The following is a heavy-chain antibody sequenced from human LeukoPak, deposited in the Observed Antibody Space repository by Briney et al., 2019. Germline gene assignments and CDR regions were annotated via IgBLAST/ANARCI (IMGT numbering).Heavy chain of an antibody. J-gene: IGHJ6*03. CDR1: GGSISSYF. V-gene: IGHV4-59*08. Sequence: PSETLSLTCTVSGGSISSYFWSWLRQPPGKGLAGIGYIYYSGSTNYNPSLKSRVTISVVTSKNQFSRKLSSVPAADTAVYYCARLPHYDYVWGSYCYYYYMDVWGKGSTVTASS. D-gene: IGHD3-16*01. CDR2: IYYSGST. CDR3: ARLPHYDYVWGSYCYYYYMDV.